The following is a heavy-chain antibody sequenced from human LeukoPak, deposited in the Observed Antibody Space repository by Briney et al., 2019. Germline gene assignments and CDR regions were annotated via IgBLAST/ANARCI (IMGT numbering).Heavy chain of an antibody. CDR2: MNPNSGNT. J-gene: IGHJ4*02. Sequence: ASVKVSCKASGYTFTSYDINWVRQATGQGLEWMGWMNPNSGNTDYAQKFQGRVTMTRNTSISTAYMELSSLRSEDTAVYYCARESNDIYEFDYWGQGTLVTVSS. D-gene: IGHD3-9*01. CDR1: GYTFTSYD. CDR3: ARESNDIYEFDY. V-gene: IGHV1-8*01.